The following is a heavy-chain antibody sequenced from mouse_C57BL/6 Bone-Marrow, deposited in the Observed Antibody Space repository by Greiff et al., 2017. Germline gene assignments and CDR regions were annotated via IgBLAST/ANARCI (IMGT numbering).Heavy chain of an antibody. CDR2: IWSGGST. J-gene: IGHJ1*03. V-gene: IGHV2-2*01. D-gene: IGHD1-1*01. CDR3: ASITTVGLDV. Sequence: VQRVESGPGLVQPSQSLSITCTVSGFSLTSYGVHWVRQSPGKGLEWLGVIWSGGSTDYNAAFISRLSISKDNSKSQVFFKMNSLQADDTAIYYCASITTVGLDVWGTGTTVTVAS. CDR1: GFSLTSYG.